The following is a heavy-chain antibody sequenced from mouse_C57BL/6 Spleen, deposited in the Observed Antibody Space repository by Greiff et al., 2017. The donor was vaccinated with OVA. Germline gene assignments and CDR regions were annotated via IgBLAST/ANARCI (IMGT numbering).Heavy chain of an antibody. CDR1: GYTFTSYW. CDR2: IHPNSGST. J-gene: IGHJ4*01. CDR3: ARRAYGSSYGAMDY. V-gene: IGHV1-64*01. D-gene: IGHD1-1*01. Sequence: QVQLQQPGAELVKPGASVKLSCKASGYTFTSYWMHWVKQRPGQGLEWIGMIHPNSGSTNYNEKFKSKATLTVDKSSSTAYMQLSSLTSEDSAVYYCARRAYGSSYGAMDYWGQGTSVTVSS.